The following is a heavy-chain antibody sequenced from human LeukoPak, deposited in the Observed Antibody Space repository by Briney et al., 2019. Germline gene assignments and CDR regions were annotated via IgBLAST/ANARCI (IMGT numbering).Heavy chain of an antibody. V-gene: IGHV3-33*01. Sequence: PGGSLRLSCAASGFTFSSYGMHWVRQAPGKGLEWVAVIWYDGSNKYYADSVKGRFTISRDNSKNTLYLQMNSLRAEDTAVYYCAREPDYSSGYYFHYYYGMDVWGQGTTVTVSS. J-gene: IGHJ6*02. CDR2: IWYDGSNK. D-gene: IGHD3-22*01. CDR3: AREPDYSSGYYFHYYYGMDV. CDR1: GFTFSSYG.